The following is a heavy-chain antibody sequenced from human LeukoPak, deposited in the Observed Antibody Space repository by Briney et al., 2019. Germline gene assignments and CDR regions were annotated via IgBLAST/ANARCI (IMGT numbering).Heavy chain of an antibody. CDR1: GFTFDDYA. CDR3: AKDKVLRYFDWSAFDY. V-gene: IGHV3-43*02. D-gene: IGHD3-9*01. Sequence: GGSLRLSCAASGFTFDDYAMHWVRQAPGKGLEWVSLISGDGGSTYYADSVKGRFTISRDNSKNSLYLQMNNLRTEDTALYYCAKDKVLRYFDWSAFDYWGQGTLVTVSS. J-gene: IGHJ4*02. CDR2: ISGDGGST.